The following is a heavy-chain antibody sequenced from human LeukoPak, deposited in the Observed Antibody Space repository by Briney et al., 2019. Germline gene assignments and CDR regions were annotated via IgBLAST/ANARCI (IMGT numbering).Heavy chain of an antibody. Sequence: GGSLRLSCAASGFTFSTYAMSWVRQAPGKGLEWVAVISYDGSNKYYADSVKGRFTISRDNSKNTLYLQMNSLRAEDTAVYYCAKEEDYYDSSCFDYWGQGTLVTVSS. V-gene: IGHV3-30*18. J-gene: IGHJ4*02. CDR1: GFTFSTYA. D-gene: IGHD3-22*01. CDR3: AKEEDYYDSSCFDY. CDR2: ISYDGSNK.